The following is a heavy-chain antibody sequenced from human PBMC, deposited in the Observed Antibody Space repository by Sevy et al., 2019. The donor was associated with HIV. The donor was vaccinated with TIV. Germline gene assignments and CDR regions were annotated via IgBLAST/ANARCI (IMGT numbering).Heavy chain of an antibody. D-gene: IGHD2-21*02. V-gene: IGHV4-59*01. CDR2: IYYSGST. CDR3: ARDVRAYCGGDCYYYYYGMDV. CDR1: GGSISSYY. Sequence: SETLSLTCTVSGGSISSYYWSWIRQPPGKGLEWIGYIYYSGSTNYNPSLKSRVTISVDTSKNQFSLKLSSVTAADTAGYYCARDVRAYCGGDCYYYYYGMDVWGQGTTVTVSS. J-gene: IGHJ6*02.